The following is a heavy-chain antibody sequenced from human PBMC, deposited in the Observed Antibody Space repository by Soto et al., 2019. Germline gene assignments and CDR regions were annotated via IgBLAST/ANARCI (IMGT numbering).Heavy chain of an antibody. CDR1: GYTFTRYG. D-gene: IGHD2-21*02. CDR3: ARTTGDTSMWSWLDP. CDR2: ISADTGTR. V-gene: IGHV1-18*01. J-gene: IGHJ5*02. Sequence: QDQLVQSGGEVEKPGASVKVSCKASGYTFTRYGISWVRQAPGQGLEWMGWISADTGTRFYAQKFQGRVTMTTDMATTTAYMELGSLSSDDTAVYYCARTTGDTSMWSWLDPWGQGTQVTVSS.